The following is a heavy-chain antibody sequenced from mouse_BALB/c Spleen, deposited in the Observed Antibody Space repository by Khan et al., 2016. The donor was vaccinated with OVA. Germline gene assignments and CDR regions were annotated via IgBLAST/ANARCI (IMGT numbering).Heavy chain of an antibody. CDR3: ARIYGGDFDY. J-gene: IGHJ2*01. V-gene: IGHV3-2*02. D-gene: IGHD1-1*01. CDR1: GYSITSDYA. Sequence: EVKLLESGPGLVKPSQSLSLTCTVTGYSITSDYAWNWIRQFPGNKLEWMGYISYSGNIHSNPSLKSRISITRDTSKNQFFLQLNSVTTEDTATYYCARIYGGDFDYWGQGTTLTVSS. CDR2: ISYSGNI.